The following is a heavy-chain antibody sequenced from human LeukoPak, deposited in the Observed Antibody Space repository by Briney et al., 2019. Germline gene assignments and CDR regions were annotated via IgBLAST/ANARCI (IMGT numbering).Heavy chain of an antibody. J-gene: IGHJ4*02. CDR3: AKSWELLNFDY. V-gene: IGHV3-23*01. CDR1: GFTFSSYG. D-gene: IGHD1-26*01. CDR2: ITGSGEGT. Sequence: GGSLRLSCAASGFTFSSYGMTWVRQAPGKGLEWVSSITGSGEGTYYADSVKGRFTMSRDNSKKTVYLQMNSLRAEDTAIYYCAKSWELLNFDYWGQGTLVTVSS.